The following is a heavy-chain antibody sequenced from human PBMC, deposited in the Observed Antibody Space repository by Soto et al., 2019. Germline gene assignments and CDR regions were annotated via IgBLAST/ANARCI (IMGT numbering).Heavy chain of an antibody. CDR3: ARQPMTSLFDY. Sequence: SETLSLPCTVSGRSISSSSYYWGWIRQPPGKGLEWIGSIYYSGSTYYNPSLKSRVTISVDTSKNQFPLKLSSVTAADTAVYYCARQPMTSLFDYWGQGTLVTVSS. V-gene: IGHV4-39*01. CDR1: GRSISSSSYY. D-gene: IGHD2-21*02. J-gene: IGHJ4*02. CDR2: IYYSGST.